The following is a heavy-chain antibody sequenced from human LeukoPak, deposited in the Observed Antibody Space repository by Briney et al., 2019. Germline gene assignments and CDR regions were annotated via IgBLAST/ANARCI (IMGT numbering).Heavy chain of an antibody. CDR2: IYYSGST. CDR3: ARHALWWGLLEH. D-gene: IGHD1-26*01. V-gene: IGHV4-59*08. CDR1: GGSISSYY. Sequence: SETLSLTCTVSGGSISSYYWSWIRQPPGKGLEWIGYIYYSGSTNYNPSLKSRVTISVDTSKNQFSLKLSSVTAADTAVYYCARHALWWGLLEHWGQGTLVTVSS. J-gene: IGHJ1*01.